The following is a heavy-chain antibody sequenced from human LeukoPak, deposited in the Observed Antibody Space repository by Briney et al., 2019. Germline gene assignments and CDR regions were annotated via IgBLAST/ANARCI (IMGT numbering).Heavy chain of an antibody. V-gene: IGHV4-59*12. Sequence: SETLSLTCTVSGGSISSYYWSWIRQPPGKGLEWIGYIYYSGSTNYNPSLKSRVTISVDTSKNQFSLKLSSVTAADTAVYYCARGSFRSLHAFDIWGQGTLVTVSS. CDR2: IYYSGST. D-gene: IGHD1-26*01. J-gene: IGHJ4*02. CDR3: ARGSFRSLHAFDI. CDR1: GGSISSYY.